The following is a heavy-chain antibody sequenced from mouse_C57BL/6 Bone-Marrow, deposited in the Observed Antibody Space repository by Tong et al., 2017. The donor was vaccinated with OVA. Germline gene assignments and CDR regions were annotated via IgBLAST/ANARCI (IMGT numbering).Heavy chain of an antibody. J-gene: IGHJ3*01. CDR3: ARRGGVTTWFAY. CDR2: IWSGGST. CDR1: GFSLTSYG. Sequence: VQLQESGPGLVQPSQSLSITCTVSGFSLTSYGVRWVRQSPGKGLEWLGVIWSGGSTDYNAAFISRLSISKDNSKSQVVLKMNSLQANGTAIYYCARRGGVTTWFAYWGQGTLVTVSA. D-gene: IGHD2-1*01. V-gene: IGHV2-2*02.